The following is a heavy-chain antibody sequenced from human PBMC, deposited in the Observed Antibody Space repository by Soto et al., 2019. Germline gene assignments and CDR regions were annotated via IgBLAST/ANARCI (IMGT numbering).Heavy chain of an antibody. CDR3: GGDNRDGYNNYYDSGMDG. CDR2: IIPSFGTA. J-gene: IGHJ6*02. V-gene: IGHV1-69*12. CDR1: GGTFSSYA. D-gene: IGHD5-12*01. Sequence: QVQLVQSGAEVKKTGSSVKVSCKASGGTFSSYAISWVRQAPGQGLEWMGGIIPSFGTANYAQKFQGRVTITADESTSTAYMELSSVRSEDTAVYYCGGDNRDGYNNYYDSGMDGWGQGTTVTVSS.